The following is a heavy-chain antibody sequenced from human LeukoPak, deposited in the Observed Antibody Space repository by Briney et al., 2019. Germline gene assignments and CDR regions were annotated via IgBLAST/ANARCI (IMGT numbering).Heavy chain of an antibody. CDR1: GFTFSSYW. CDR3: ARRGYSGYDDDAFDI. CDR2: IKQDGSEK. D-gene: IGHD5-12*01. J-gene: IGHJ3*02. V-gene: IGHV3-7*01. Sequence: PGGSLRLSXAASGFTFSSYWMSWDRQAPGKGLEWVANIKQDGSEKYYVDSVKGRFTISRDNAKNSLYLQMNSLRAEDTAVYYCARRGYSGYDDDAFDIWGQGTMVTVSS.